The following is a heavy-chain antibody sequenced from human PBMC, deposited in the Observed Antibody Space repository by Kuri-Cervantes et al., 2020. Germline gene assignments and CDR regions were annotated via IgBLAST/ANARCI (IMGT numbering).Heavy chain of an antibody. Sequence: ASVKVSCKASGYTFTSYDINWVRQATGQGLEWVGWMNPNSGNTGYAQKFQGRVTVTRNTSISTAYMELSSLRSEDTAVYYCARPDIVVVPAAIPYYYYGMDVWGQGTTVTVSS. CDR3: ARPDIVVVPAAIPYYYYGMDV. CDR1: GYTFTSYD. J-gene: IGHJ6*02. V-gene: IGHV1-8*01. D-gene: IGHD2-2*02. CDR2: MNPNSGNT.